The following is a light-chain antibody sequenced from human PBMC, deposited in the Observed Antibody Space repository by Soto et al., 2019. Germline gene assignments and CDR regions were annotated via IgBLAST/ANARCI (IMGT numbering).Light chain of an antibody. CDR2: DAS. V-gene: IGKV3-20*01. CDR1: QSVGSNK. Sequence: EIVLTQSPGTLSLSPGERATLSCRASQSVGSNKLAWYQQKRGQAPRFLMYDASTRATGIPDRFSGSGSGTDFTLTISRLGPEDFAVDYCQQYGSTPLTFGGGTKVEIK. J-gene: IGKJ4*01. CDR3: QQYGSTPLT.